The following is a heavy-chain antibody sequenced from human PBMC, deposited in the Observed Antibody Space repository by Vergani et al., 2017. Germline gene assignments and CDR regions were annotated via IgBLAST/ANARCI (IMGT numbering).Heavy chain of an antibody. D-gene: IGHD2-21*02. Sequence: QVQLQQWGAGLLKPSETLSLTCAVYGGSFSGYYWSWVRQAPGKGLEWIGSIYHSGSTYYNPSLKSRVTISVDTSKNQFSLKLSSVTAADTAVYYCATGGDSYYMDVWGKGTTVTVSS. CDR3: ATGGDSYYMDV. CDR1: GGSFSGYY. J-gene: IGHJ6*03. CDR2: IYHSGST. V-gene: IGHV4-34*01.